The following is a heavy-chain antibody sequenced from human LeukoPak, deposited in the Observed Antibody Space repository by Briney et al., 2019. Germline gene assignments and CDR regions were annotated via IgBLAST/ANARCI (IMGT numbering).Heavy chain of an antibody. CDR1: GFTFSTSW. J-gene: IGHJ3*02. CDR2: ITSSGNTI. Sequence: GGSLRLSCAASGFTFSTSWMNWVRQAPGKGLEWVSYITSSGNTIYYADSVKGRFTISRDNAKNSLYLQMHSLRADDTAVYYCARDFVSGSSDSFDIWGQGTMVTVSS. D-gene: IGHD1-26*01. V-gene: IGHV3-48*04. CDR3: ARDFVSGSSDSFDI.